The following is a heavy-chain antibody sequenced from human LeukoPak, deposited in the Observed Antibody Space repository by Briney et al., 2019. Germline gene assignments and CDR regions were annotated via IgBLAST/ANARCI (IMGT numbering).Heavy chain of an antibody. CDR3: VRDGYYGSGSPGWFGP. CDR2: VFHRGTT. J-gene: IGHJ5*02. D-gene: IGHD3-10*01. Sequence: SETLSLTCTVSGYSINSAFYWGWIRVPPGKGLEWIGSVFHRGTTYYNSSLKSRVNISIDTSKNQYSLKLNSLTAEDTAMYYCVRDGYYGSGSPGWFGPWGPGTLVIVSA. V-gene: IGHV4-38-2*02. CDR1: GYSINSAFY.